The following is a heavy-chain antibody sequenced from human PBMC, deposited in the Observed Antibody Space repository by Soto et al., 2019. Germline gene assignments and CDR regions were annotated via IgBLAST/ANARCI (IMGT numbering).Heavy chain of an antibody. CDR3: ARGDSSSGLAP. Sequence: QVQVVQSGTEVKKPGASVKVSCKASGYTFTNYGISWGRQAPGQGLEWMGWISAYNGNTNYAQIFQGRVTLTTDTSTTTAYMELRSLRSDDTAVYYCARGDSSSGLAPWGQGTLVTVSS. V-gene: IGHV1-18*01. CDR1: GYTFTNYG. D-gene: IGHD6-6*01. CDR2: ISAYNGNT. J-gene: IGHJ5*02.